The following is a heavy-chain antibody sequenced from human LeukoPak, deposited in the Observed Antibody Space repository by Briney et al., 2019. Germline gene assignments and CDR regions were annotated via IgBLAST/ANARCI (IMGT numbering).Heavy chain of an antibody. CDR2: INPNSGGT. CDR1: GYTFTGYY. Sequence: ASVKVSFKASGYTFTGYYMHWVRQAPGQGLEWMGWINPNSGGTNYAQKFQGRVTMTRDASISTAYMELSRLRSDDMAVYYCAALAVAGTSYYYMDVWGKGTTVTISS. D-gene: IGHD6-19*01. J-gene: IGHJ6*03. V-gene: IGHV1-2*02. CDR3: AALAVAGTSYYYMDV.